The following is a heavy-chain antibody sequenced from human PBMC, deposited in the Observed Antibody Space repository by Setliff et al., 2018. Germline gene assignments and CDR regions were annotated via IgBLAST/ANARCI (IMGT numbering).Heavy chain of an antibody. Sequence: SSETLSLTCTVSGGSFSTYYWSWIRQAPGKGLEWIGHVYYSGAANYNPSLKSRVTVSVDTSKNQFSLRLISVTAADTADCYCARRPPYWGFDYWGRGTRVTVSS. D-gene: IGHD3-16*01. V-gene: IGHV4-59*01. CDR2: VYYSGAA. J-gene: IGHJ4*02. CDR3: ARRPPYWGFDY. CDR1: GGSFSTYY.